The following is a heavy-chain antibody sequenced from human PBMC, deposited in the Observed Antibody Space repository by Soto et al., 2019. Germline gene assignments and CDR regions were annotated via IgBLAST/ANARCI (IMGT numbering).Heavy chain of an antibody. Sequence: QVQLVESGGCVVQPGRSLRLSCAAAGFTFNKYAMDWVRQVPGKGLEWVALIAYDSSDKKYADSVKGRFTISRDNAKYTLFLHMNNLRPEDTALYYCARPLEWFGDDAFDLWGRGKMVIVSS. V-gene: IGHV3-30-3*01. D-gene: IGHD3-10*01. J-gene: IGHJ3*01. CDR3: ARPLEWFGDDAFDL. CDR2: IAYDSSDK. CDR1: GFTFNKYA.